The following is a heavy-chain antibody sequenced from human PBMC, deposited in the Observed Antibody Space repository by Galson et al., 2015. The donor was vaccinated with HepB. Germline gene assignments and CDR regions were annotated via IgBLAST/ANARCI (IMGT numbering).Heavy chain of an antibody. V-gene: IGHV1-3*01. CDR2: INGGNGNT. CDR3: ARRRGVAVAGLDY. CDR1: GYTFAKSD. D-gene: IGHD6-19*01. Sequence: SVKVSCKASGYTFAKSDIHWVRQAPGQRLEWMGWINGGNGNTKYSQKIQGRLTITRDTSATTVYMELSSLRSEDTAVYFCARRRGVAVAGLDYWGQGTLVTVSS. J-gene: IGHJ4*02.